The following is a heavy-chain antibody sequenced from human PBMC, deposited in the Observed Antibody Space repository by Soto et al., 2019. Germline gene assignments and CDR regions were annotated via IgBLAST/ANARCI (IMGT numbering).Heavy chain of an antibody. Sequence: EVQLLESGGGLVQPGGSLRLSCAASGFTFSSYAMSWVRQAPGKGLEWVSAISGSGGSTYYADSVKGRFTISRDNSKNTLYRQMNRLRAGDTVFYYGAKEGQQLGGGYFDYWGQGTLVTVSS. CDR2: ISGSGGST. D-gene: IGHD6-13*01. J-gene: IGHJ4*02. V-gene: IGHV3-23*01. CDR3: AKEGQQLGGGYFDY. CDR1: GFTFSSYA.